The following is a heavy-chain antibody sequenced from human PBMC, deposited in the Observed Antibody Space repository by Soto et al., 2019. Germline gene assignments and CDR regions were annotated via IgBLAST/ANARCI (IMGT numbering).Heavy chain of an antibody. CDR2: IYSGGNT. CDR3: TTVIRRYFDWLFLP. J-gene: IGHJ5*02. V-gene: IGHV3-66*01. CDR1: GFTVSSNS. Sequence: PGGSLRLSCAASGFTVSSNSMSWVRQAPKKGLEWVSVIYSGGNTYYADSVKGRFTISRDNFKNTLYLQMNSLKTEDTAVYYCTTVIRRYFDWLFLPWGQGTLVTVSS. D-gene: IGHD3-9*01.